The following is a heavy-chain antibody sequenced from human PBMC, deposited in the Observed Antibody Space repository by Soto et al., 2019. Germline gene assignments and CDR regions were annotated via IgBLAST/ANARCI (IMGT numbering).Heavy chain of an antibody. J-gene: IGHJ5*02. D-gene: IGHD3-16*01. CDR3: ETNQGGTDWIDP. V-gene: IGHV5-10-1*01. CDR2: VDPSDSYV. Sequence: PGESLKISCKTSGYNFDNYWIIWVRQMPGKGLEWMGRVDPSDSYVNYSPAFQGHIAISMDKSINTAYLQWSSLKASETAIYYYETNQGGTDWIDPWGQGTLVTVSS. CDR1: GYNFDNYW.